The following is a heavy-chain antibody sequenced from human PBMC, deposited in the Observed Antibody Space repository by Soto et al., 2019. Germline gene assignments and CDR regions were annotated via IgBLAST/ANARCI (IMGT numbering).Heavy chain of an antibody. J-gene: IGHJ4*02. CDR2: ISYDGSNK. D-gene: IGHD1-26*01. CDR3: AKDFVFRGGSYSSPARPGLIDY. Sequence: GGSLRLSCAASGFTFSSYGMHWVRQAPGKGLEWVAVISYDGSNKCCADSVKGRFTISRDNSKNTLYLQMNSLRAEDTAVYYCAKDFVFRGGSYSSPARPGLIDYWGQGTLVTVSS. V-gene: IGHV3-30*18. CDR1: GFTFSSYG.